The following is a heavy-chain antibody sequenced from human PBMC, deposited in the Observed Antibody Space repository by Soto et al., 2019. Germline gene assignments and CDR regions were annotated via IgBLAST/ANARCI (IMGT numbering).Heavy chain of an antibody. CDR1: GFTFSSYG. Sequence: QVQLVESGGGVVQPGRSLRLSCAASGFTFSSYGMHWVRQAPGKGLEWVAVIWYDGSNKYNADSVKGRFTISRDNSKNTLYLRMNSLRAEDTAVYYCASTLYDSSGYHHFQHWCQGTLVTVSS. D-gene: IGHD3-22*01. CDR2: IWYDGSNK. V-gene: IGHV3-33*01. CDR3: ASTLYDSSGYHHFQH. J-gene: IGHJ1*01.